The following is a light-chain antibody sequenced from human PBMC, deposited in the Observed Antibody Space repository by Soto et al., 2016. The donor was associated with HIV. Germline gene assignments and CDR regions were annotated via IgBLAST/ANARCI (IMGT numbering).Light chain of an antibody. J-gene: IGLJ3*02. Sequence: SYELTQPPSVSVAPGKTARLTCGGNDIGSKTVHWSQQKPGQAPVLVVYDDSDRPSGIPERFSGSKSGNTATLTISRVEAGDEADYYCQVWESTSDHLVVFGGGTKLTVL. CDR3: QVWESTSDHLVV. CDR2: DDS. V-gene: IGLV3-21*03. CDR1: DIGSKT.